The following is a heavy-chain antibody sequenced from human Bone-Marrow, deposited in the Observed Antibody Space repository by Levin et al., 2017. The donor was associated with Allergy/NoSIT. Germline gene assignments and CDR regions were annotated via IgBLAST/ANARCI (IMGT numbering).Heavy chain of an antibody. CDR2: IYPRDSDT. D-gene: IGHD4-17*01. J-gene: IGHJ4*02. CDR3: ARIREATVTTTLDY. V-gene: IGHV5-51*01. CDR1: GYSFTTYW. Sequence: GESLKISYKGSGYSFTTYWIAWVRQMPGKGLDWMGIIYPRDSDTRYSPSFQGQVTISADKSISTAYVQWSSLRASDAAIYYCARIREATVTTTLDYWGQGTLVTVSS.